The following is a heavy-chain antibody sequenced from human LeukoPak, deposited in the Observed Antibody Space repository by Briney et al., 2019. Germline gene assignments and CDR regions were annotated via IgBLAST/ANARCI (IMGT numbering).Heavy chain of an antibody. J-gene: IGHJ2*01. CDR1: GGSISSYY. Sequence: NPSETLSLTCTVSGGSISSYYWSWIRQPPGKGLEWIGYISYSGSTSYNPSLRSRVTISVDTSKNQFSLKLSSVTAADTAVYYCATDGNFDLWGRGTLVTVSS. CDR3: ATDGNFDL. CDR2: ISYSGST. D-gene: IGHD1-26*01. V-gene: IGHV4-59*01.